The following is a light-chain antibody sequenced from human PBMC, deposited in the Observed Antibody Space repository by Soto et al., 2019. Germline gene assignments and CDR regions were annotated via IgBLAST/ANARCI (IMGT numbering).Light chain of an antibody. CDR1: QSVSSSY. V-gene: IGKV3-20*01. Sequence: EIVLTQSPGTLSLSPGERATISCSASQSVSSSYLAWYQQKPGQAPRLLIYGASSRATGIPDRFSGSGSGTDFTLTISRLEPEDFAVYYCQQYGSSPWTFGQGTKV. CDR3: QQYGSSPWT. CDR2: GAS. J-gene: IGKJ1*01.